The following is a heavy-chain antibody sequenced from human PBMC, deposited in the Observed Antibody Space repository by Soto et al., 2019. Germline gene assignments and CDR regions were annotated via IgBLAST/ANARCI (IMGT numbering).Heavy chain of an antibody. CDR1: GFNFSNAW. CDR2: IRSQGDGGTA. Sequence: QLVESGGGFVMPGMSLRLTCAASGFNFSNAWMTWVRQAPGKGLERVGLIRSQGDGGTADYAAPVRGRFTISRDDSQSLAFLHMDNLQPEDTALYYCITAPLRWGQGTQVTVSS. CDR3: ITAPLR. J-gene: IGHJ4*02. V-gene: IGHV3-15*01.